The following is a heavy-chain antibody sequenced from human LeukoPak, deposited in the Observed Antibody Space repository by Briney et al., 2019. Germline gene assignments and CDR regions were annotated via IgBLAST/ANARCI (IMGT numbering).Heavy chain of an antibody. CDR3: ARHRFLERSDLDP. D-gene: IGHD3-3*01. V-gene: IGHV5-51*01. CDR1: GYRFTSYW. CDR2: IYPGDSDT. Sequence: GESLKISCKGSGYRFTSYWIGWVRQMPGKGLEWMGIIYPGDSDTRYSPSFQGQVTISADKSISTAYLQWSSLKASDTAMYYCARHRFLERSDLDPWGQGTLVTVSS. J-gene: IGHJ5*02.